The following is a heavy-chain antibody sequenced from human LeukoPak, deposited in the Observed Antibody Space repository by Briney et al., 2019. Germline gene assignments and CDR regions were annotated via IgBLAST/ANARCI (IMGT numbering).Heavy chain of an antibody. CDR1: GGSFSPYY. V-gene: IGHV4-34*01. J-gene: IGHJ4*02. CDR3: ARGGFYCGGDCYADY. D-gene: IGHD2-21*02. Sequence: SETLSLTCAVYGGSFSPYYWRWIRQPPGKGLEWSGEINHSGSTNYNPSLKSRVTISVDTSKNQFSLRLSSVTAADTAVYYCARGGFYCGGDCYADYWGQGTLVTVSS. CDR2: INHSGST.